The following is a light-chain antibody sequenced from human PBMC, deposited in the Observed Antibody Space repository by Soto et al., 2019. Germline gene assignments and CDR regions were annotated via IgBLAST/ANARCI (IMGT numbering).Light chain of an antibody. J-gene: IGKJ2*01. V-gene: IGKV3-20*01. Sequence: EIVLTQSPGTLSLSPGERATLSCRASQSVSSSYLAWYQQKPGQAPRLPIYGASSRATGIPDRFSGSGSGTAFTLTISRLEPEGFAVYYCQHYGSSHYPFGQGTQLEIK. CDR1: QSVSSSY. CDR2: GAS. CDR3: QHYGSSHYP.